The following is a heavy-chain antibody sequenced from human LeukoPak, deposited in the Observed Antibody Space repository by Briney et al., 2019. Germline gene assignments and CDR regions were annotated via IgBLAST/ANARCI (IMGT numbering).Heavy chain of an antibody. CDR2: TTAYNGDT. V-gene: IGHV1-18*01. CDR1: GYTFSSYG. D-gene: IGHD4-11*01. CDR3: ARGGRTTNPDY. Sequence: ASVKVSCKTSGYTFSSYGISWVRQAPGQGLEWMGWTTAYNGDTNYAQKFQGRVTMTIDTSTSTVYMELRSLRSDDTAVYYCARGGRTTNPDYWGQGTLVTVS. J-gene: IGHJ4*02.